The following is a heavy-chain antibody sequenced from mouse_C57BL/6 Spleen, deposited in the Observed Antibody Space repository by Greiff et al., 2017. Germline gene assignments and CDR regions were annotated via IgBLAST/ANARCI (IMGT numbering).Heavy chain of an antibody. CDR3: TRVEYGSGMDY. CDR1: GFTFTSYA. V-gene: IGHV5-9-1*02. Sequence: EVQLVESGEGLVKPGGSLKLSCAASGFTFTSYAMSWVRQTPEKRLEWVAYISSGGDYIYYADTVKGRFTISRDNARNTLYLQISSLKSADVAMYYCTRVEYGSGMDYWGQGTSVTVSS. J-gene: IGHJ4*01. D-gene: IGHD1-1*01. CDR2: ISSGGDYI.